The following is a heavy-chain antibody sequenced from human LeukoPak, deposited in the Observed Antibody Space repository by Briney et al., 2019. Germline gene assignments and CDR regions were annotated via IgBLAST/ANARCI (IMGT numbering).Heavy chain of an antibody. CDR1: GYTFTSYG. V-gene: IGHV1-18*01. J-gene: IGHJ6*02. D-gene: IGHD6-6*01. CDR2: ISAYNGNT. Sequence: ASVKVSCKASGYTFTSYGISWVRQAPGQGLEWMGWISAYNGNTNYAQKLQGRVTITTDTSTSTAYMELRSLRSDDTAVYYCARDKRSETIEARLWGGYYYGMDVWGQGTTVTVSS. CDR3: ARDKRSETIEARLWGGYYYGMDV.